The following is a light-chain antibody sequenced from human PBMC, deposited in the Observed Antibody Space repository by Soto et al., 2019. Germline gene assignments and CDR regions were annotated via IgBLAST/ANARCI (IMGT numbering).Light chain of an antibody. V-gene: IGLV1-40*01. CDR1: SSNIGAGYD. Sequence: QSVLTQPPSVSGAPGQRVTISCTGSSSNIGAGYDVHWYQQLPGTAPKLLISGNINRPSGVPDRFSGSKSGTSASLAITGLQAEDEADYSCQSYDSSLSGFVFGGGTKVTVL. CDR3: QSYDSSLSGFV. J-gene: IGLJ2*01. CDR2: GNI.